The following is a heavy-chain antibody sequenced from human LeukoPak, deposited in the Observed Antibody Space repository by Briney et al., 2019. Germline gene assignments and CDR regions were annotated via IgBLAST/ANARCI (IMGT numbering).Heavy chain of an antibody. CDR2: IIPILGIA. Sequence: ASVKVSCKASGGTFSSYAISWVQQAPGQGLEWMGRIIPILGIANYAQKFQGRVTITAGESTSTAYMELSSLRSEDTAVYYCARVSTQDIVVVPAAIVAFDIWGQGTMVTVSS. D-gene: IGHD2-2*01. CDR1: GGTFSSYA. V-gene: IGHV1-69*04. CDR3: ARVSTQDIVVVPAAIVAFDI. J-gene: IGHJ3*02.